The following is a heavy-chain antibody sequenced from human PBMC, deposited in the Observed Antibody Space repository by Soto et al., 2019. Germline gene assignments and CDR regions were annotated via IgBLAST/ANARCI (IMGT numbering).Heavy chain of an antibody. V-gene: IGHV4-30-2*01. Sequence: SETLSLTCAVSGGSISSGGYSWSWIRQPPGKGLEWIGYIYHSGSTYYNPSLKSRVTISVDRSKNQFSLKLSSVTAADTAMYYCARGFRGGDADWFDPWGQGTLVTVSS. CDR1: GGSISSGGYS. CDR2: IYHSGST. CDR3: ARGFRGGDADWFDP. D-gene: IGHD2-21*02. J-gene: IGHJ5*02.